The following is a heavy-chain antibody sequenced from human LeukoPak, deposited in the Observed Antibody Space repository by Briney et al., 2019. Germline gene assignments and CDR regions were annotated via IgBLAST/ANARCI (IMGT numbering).Heavy chain of an antibody. CDR2: ISSSSSTI. J-gene: IGHJ4*02. V-gene: IGHV3-48*01. Sequence: GGSLRLSCAASGFTFSSYSMNWVRQAPGKGLEWVSYISSSSSTIYYADSVKGRFTISRDNSKNTLYLQMNSLRAEDTAVYYCARLSGYRYGETNYWGQGTLVTVSS. D-gene: IGHD5-18*01. CDR1: GFTFSSYS. CDR3: ARLSGYRYGETNY.